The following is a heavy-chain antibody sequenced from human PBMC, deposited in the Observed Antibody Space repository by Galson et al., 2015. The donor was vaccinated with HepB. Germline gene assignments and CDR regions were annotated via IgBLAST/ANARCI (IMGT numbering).Heavy chain of an antibody. CDR1: GFTFSSYA. Sequence: SLRLSCAASGFTFSSYAMSWVRQAPGKGLEWVSAISGSGGSTYYADSVKGRFTISRDNSKNTLYLQMNSLRAEDTAVYYCAKATIFGVVIGGQFDYWGQGTLVTVSS. J-gene: IGHJ4*02. CDR3: AKATIFGVVIGGQFDY. CDR2: ISGSGGST. V-gene: IGHV3-23*01. D-gene: IGHD3-3*01.